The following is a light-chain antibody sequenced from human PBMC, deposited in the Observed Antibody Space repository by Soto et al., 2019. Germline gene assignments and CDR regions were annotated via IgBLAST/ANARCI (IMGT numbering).Light chain of an antibody. CDR2: LEGSGTY. CDR3: ETWDRNSRV. CDR1: SRHSSYI. Sequence: QLVLTQSSSASASLGSSVMLTCTLSSRHSSYIIAWHQQQPGKAPRYLMKLEGSGTYSKGSGVPDRFSGSSSGADRYLTISNLQFEDEADYYCETWDRNSRVFGGGTQLTVL. J-gene: IGLJ3*02. V-gene: IGLV4-60*02.